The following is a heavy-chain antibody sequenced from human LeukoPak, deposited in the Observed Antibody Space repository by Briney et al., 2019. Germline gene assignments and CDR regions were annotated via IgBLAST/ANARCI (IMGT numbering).Heavy chain of an antibody. V-gene: IGHV3-48*04. CDR1: GFDFSTYS. Sequence: GGSLRLSCAASGFDFSTYSIDWVRQAPGKGLEWVSYISSSSSNIYHADSVKGRFTISRDNAKNPLHLQMNSLRAEDTAVYYCARVGRSGWTVDYWGQGTLVTVSS. CDR3: ARVGRSGWTVDY. CDR2: ISSSSSNI. D-gene: IGHD6-19*01. J-gene: IGHJ4*02.